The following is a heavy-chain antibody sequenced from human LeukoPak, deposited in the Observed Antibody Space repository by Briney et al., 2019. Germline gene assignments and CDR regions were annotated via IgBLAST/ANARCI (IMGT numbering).Heavy chain of an antibody. V-gene: IGHV1-2*06. D-gene: IGHD2-2*03. CDR1: GYTFTGYY. CDR2: INPNSGGT. J-gene: IGHJ4*02. CDR3: ASFGYCSSTSCYSQSSDFDY. Sequence: ASVKVSCKASGYTFTGYYMHWVRQAPGQGLEWMGRINPNSGGTNYAQKFQGRVTMTRDTSISTAYMELSRLRSDDTAVYYCASFGYCSSTSCYSQSSDFDYWGQETLVTVSS.